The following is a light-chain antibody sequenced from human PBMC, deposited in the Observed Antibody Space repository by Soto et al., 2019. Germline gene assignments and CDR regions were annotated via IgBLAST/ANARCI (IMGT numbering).Light chain of an antibody. V-gene: IGKV4-1*01. J-gene: IGKJ2*01. CDR1: QSVNHN. Sequence: DRVMTQSPDTLSASPGERVSLSCRASQSVNHNLAWYQQKPGQPPKLLIYWASKRESGVPDRFSGSGSGTDFTLTISSLQAEDVAVYYCQQYYTVPYIFGQGTNLEI. CDR2: WAS. CDR3: QQYYTVPYI.